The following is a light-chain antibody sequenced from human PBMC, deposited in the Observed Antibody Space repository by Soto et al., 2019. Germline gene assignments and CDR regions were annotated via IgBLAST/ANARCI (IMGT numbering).Light chain of an antibody. CDR2: AAS. CDR1: QGITSS. CDR3: QPLHRIPWT. Sequence: DIQLTQSPSFLSASIGDRVTITCRASQGITSSLAWYQQKPGKAPKLLIYAASTLQSGVPSRFSGSESGTEFTLTISSLQPEDFATYYCQPLHRIPWTSAEGTSVDTK. J-gene: IGKJ1*01. V-gene: IGKV1-9*01.